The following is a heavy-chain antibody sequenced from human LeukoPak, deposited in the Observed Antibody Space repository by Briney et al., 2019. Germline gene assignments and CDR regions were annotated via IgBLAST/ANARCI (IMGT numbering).Heavy chain of an antibody. Sequence: TGGSLRLSCAASGFTFSSYSMNWVRQAPGKGLEWVSYISSSSSTIYYADSVKGRFTISRDNAKNSLYLQMNSLKTEDTAVYYCTTAGRYGDYSHFQHWGQGTLVTVSS. J-gene: IGHJ1*01. CDR1: GFTFSSYS. CDR2: ISSSSSTI. CDR3: TTAGRYGDYSHFQH. D-gene: IGHD4-17*01. V-gene: IGHV3-48*04.